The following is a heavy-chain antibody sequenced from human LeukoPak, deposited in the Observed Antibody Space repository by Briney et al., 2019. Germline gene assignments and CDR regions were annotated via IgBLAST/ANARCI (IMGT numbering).Heavy chain of an antibody. CDR2: ISSSSSLI. D-gene: IGHD6-13*01. CDR3: AKVDRGDYSSSPVPYYNYYMNV. CDR1: GFTFSYYS. J-gene: IGHJ6*03. V-gene: IGHV3-21*01. Sequence: GGSLRLSCAASGFTFSYYSMNWVRQASGRGLEWVSCISSSSSLIFYSDSVRGRFTISRDNAKNLLYLHMNSLRVEDTAVYYCAKVDRGDYSSSPVPYYNYYMNVWGKGTTVTVSS.